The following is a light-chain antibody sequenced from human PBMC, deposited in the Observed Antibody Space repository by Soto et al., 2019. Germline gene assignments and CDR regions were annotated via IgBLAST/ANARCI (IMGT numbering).Light chain of an antibody. V-gene: IGLV2-14*03. J-gene: IGLJ3*02. CDR2: DVT. Sequence: QSVLTQPASVSGSPGQSITISCTGTSSDVGGYDHVSWYQQHPGKAPKLIIYDVTVRPSGISRRFSGSKSDNTASLAVSGLHPEYEADYYCSSYTNKDTLLFGGGTKLTVL. CDR3: SSYTNKDTLL. CDR1: SSDVGGYDH.